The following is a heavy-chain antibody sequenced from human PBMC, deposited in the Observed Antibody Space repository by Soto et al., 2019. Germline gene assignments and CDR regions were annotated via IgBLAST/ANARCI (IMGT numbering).Heavy chain of an antibody. CDR3: ERTPWAGQLFNYIVY. V-gene: IGHV2-70*01. CDR1: GFSLSTSGMC. D-gene: IGHD6-6*01. CDR2: IDWDDDK. Sequence: SGPTRVNPTQTLTLTCTFSGFSLSTSGMCVSWIRQPPGKALEWLALIDWDDDKYYSTSLKTRLTISKDTSKNQVGLTMTNMDPVDTTTYNCERTPWAGQLFNYIVYRGQGTLVTVYS. J-gene: IGHJ4*02.